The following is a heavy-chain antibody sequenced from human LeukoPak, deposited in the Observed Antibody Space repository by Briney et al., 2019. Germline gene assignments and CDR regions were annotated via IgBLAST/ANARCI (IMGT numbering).Heavy chain of an antibody. CDR1: GFTVSSNY. CDR2: IYSGGST. D-gene: IGHD4-17*01. J-gene: IGHJ3*02. CDR3: ARGLRNNDAFDI. V-gene: IGHV3-66*01. Sequence: GGSLRLSCAASGFTVSSNYMSWVRQAPGKGLEWVSVIYSGGSTYSADSVKGRFTISRDNSKNTLYLQMNSLRAEDTAVYYCARGLRNNDAFDIWGQGTMVTVSS.